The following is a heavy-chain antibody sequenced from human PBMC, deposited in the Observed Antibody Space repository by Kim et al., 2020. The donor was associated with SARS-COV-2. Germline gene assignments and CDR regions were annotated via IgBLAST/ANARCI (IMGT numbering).Heavy chain of an antibody. J-gene: IGHJ4*02. V-gene: IGHV3-7*01. D-gene: IGHD6-13*01. Sequence: GGSLRLSCAASGFTISNYWMTWVRQAPGKGLEWVANIMQDGSDQYYGDSVKGRFTISSDNAKNSVYLQMNSLRAEDTSVYYCAGGVAGDYWGQGALVTVS. CDR3: AGGVAGDY. CDR2: IMQDGSDQ. CDR1: GFTISNYW.